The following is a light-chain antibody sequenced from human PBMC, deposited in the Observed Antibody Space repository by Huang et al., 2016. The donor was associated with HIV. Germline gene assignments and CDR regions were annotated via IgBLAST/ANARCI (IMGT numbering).Light chain of an antibody. CDR3: QQNNDLPLT. CDR1: QDIGTS. J-gene: IGKJ4*01. CDR2: DAS. Sequence: DIQMTQSPSSLSASVGDRVKITCQASQDIGTSLNWFQQRPGKAPNVLIYDASNLETGVPSRVSGSGSGTDFTFIISSLQPEDVATYYCQQNNDLPLTFGGGTKVEI. V-gene: IGKV1-33*01.